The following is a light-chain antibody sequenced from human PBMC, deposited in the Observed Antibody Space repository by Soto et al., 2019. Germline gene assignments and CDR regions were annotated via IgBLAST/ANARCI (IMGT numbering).Light chain of an antibody. CDR1: QSISNNY. Sequence: DIVLTQSPGTLSLSPGERATLSCRASQSISNNYLTWYQQKPGQAPRLLIYGASIRATGIPDRFSGSGSGTDFTLTISRLEPEDFVVFFCQHYGSSPYTFGQGTKLEIK. V-gene: IGKV3-20*01. CDR3: QHYGSSPYT. J-gene: IGKJ2*01. CDR2: GAS.